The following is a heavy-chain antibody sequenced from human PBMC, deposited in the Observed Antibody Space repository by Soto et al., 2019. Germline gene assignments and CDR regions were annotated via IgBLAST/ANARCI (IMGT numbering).Heavy chain of an antibody. CDR3: ATLAAAGTSGLFDI. J-gene: IGHJ3*02. Sequence: SETLSLTGTVSGGSISSSSYYWGWIRQPPGKGLEWIGSIYYSGSTYYNPSLKSRVTISVDTSKNQFSLKLSSVTAADTAVYYCATLAAAGTSGLFDIWGQGTMGTVSS. CDR2: IYYSGST. CDR1: GGSISSSSYY. D-gene: IGHD6-13*01. V-gene: IGHV4-39*01.